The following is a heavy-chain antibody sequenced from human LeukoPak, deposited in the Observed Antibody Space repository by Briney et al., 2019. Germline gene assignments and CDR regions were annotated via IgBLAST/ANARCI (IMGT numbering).Heavy chain of an antibody. CDR2: INHSGST. D-gene: IGHD5-12*01. CDR1: GGSFSGYY. V-gene: IGHV4-34*01. Sequence: SGTLSLTCAVYGGSFSGYYWDWIRQPPGKGPQWIGEINHSGSTNYNPSLKSRVTMSVDTTRNQFSLKLSSVTAADTAVYYCARYEYGSLYLDYWGQGTLVTVSS. CDR3: ARYEYGSLYLDY. J-gene: IGHJ4*02.